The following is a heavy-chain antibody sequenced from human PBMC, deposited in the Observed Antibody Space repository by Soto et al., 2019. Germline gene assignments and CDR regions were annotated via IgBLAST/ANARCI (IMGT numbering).Heavy chain of an antibody. D-gene: IGHD1-26*01. CDR2: ISYDGKNK. CDR1: GFTFSSNA. J-gene: IGHJ4*02. CDR3: ARLRGSYSWYFDY. Sequence: QVQLVESGGGVVQPGRSLRLSCAASGFTFSSNAMHWVRQAPGKGLEWVPGISYDGKNKYYADSMKGRFTIFRDNSKNTLDLQMNSLRIEDTDVYYCARLRGSYSWYFDYWGQGTLVTVSS. V-gene: IGHV3-30*04.